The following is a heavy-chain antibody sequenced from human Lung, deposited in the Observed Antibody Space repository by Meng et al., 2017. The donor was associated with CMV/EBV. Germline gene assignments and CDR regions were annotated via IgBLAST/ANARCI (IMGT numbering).Heavy chain of an antibody. Sequence: GGSXRPXXTAFGFTFSSYAMTWVRRAPGKGLGWVSSIGGVGGGTYYAHSVKGRFTISRHNSKSTLHLQMSSLRVDDTALNYCARRYCSSTSCYRFDRNWFDPWGQGTXVTVSS. CDR3: ARRYCSSTSCYRFDRNWFDP. J-gene: IGHJ5*02. V-gene: IGHV3-23*01. CDR2: IGGVGGGT. D-gene: IGHD2-2*02. CDR1: GFTFSSYA.